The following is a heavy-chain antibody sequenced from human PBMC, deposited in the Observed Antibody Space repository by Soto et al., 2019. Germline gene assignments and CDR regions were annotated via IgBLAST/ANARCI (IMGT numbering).Heavy chain of an antibody. Sequence: GGSLRLSCAASGFTVSSNYMSWVRQAPGKGLEWVSVIYSGGSTYYADSVKGRFTISRHNSKNTLYLQMNSLRAEDTAVYYCATLAGDIVATTPYYYYGMDVWGQGTTVTVSS. J-gene: IGHJ6*02. CDR2: IYSGGST. D-gene: IGHD5-12*01. CDR1: GFTVSSNY. CDR3: ATLAGDIVATTPYYYYGMDV. V-gene: IGHV3-53*04.